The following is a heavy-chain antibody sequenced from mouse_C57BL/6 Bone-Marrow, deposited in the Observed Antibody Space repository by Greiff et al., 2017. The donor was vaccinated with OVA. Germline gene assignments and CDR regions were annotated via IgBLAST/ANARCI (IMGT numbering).Heavy chain of an antibody. CDR2: ISNGGGST. CDR1: GFTFSDYY. CDR3: ARLLTFFFDY. Sequence: EVKVVESGGGLVQPGGSLKLSCAASGFTFSDYYMYWVRQTPEKRLEWVAYISNGGGSTYYPDTVKGRFTISRDNAKNTLYLQMSRLKSEDTAMYYCARLLTFFFDYWGQGTTLTVSS. D-gene: IGHD4-1*01. J-gene: IGHJ2*01. V-gene: IGHV5-12*01.